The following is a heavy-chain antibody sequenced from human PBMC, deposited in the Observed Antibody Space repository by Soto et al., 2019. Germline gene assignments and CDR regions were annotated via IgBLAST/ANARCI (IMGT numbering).Heavy chain of an antibody. J-gene: IGHJ6*02. CDR3: AKDPSRVVNAGDGFDI. D-gene: IGHD2-15*01. Sequence: GGSLRLSCVVSGFTFSSHGMSWVSQPEEKRLEWVAAISGSGGSTYYADTVKGRFTITRDNSKNTVYMQMNSLRAEDTAVYYCAKDPSRVVNAGDGFDIWGQGTMVTVSS. CDR2: ISGSGGST. V-gene: IGHV3-23*01. CDR1: GFTFSSHG.